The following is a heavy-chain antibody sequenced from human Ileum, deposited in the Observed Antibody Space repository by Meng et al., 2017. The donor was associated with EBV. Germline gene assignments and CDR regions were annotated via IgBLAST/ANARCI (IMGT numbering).Heavy chain of an antibody. V-gene: IGHV3-30*03. CDR1: GLTFIKQI. Sequence: QEDVGGSVVLVVQPVKYLILSCGVSGLTFIKQIIPWIRQAPGEGLDWVAVISSENYTYYSDSVKGRFTITRDNSANTVYLQMDNLGPQDTALYFCTRQGQDLWGQGTLVTVSS. CDR2: ISSENYT. D-gene: IGHD2-15*01. J-gene: IGHJ4*02. CDR3: TRQGQDL.